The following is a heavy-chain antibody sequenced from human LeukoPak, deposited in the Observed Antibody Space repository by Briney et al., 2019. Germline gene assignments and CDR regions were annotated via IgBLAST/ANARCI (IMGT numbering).Heavy chain of an antibody. J-gene: IGHJ4*02. CDR2: ISYDGSNK. CDR3: AKDLEYGYSYGDS. V-gene: IGHV3-30*18. Sequence: GGSLRLSCAASGFTFSSYGMHWVRQAPGKGLEWVAVISYDGSNKYYADSVKGRFTISRDNSKNTLYLQMNSLRAEDTAVYYCAKDLEYGYSYGDSWGQGTLVTVSS. CDR1: GFTFSSYG. D-gene: IGHD5-18*01.